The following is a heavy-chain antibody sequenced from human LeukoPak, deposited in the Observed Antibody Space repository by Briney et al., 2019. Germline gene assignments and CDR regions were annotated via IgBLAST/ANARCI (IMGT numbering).Heavy chain of an antibody. CDR3: ARADYYYGSGSYYNSNWFDP. V-gene: IGHV1-69*05. CDR2: IIPIFGTA. CDR1: GGTFSSYA. D-gene: IGHD3-10*01. J-gene: IGHJ5*02. Sequence: SVKVSCKASGGTFSSYAISWVRQAPGQGLEWMGGIIPIFGTANYAQKFQGRVTMTRDTSTSTVYMELSSLRSEDTAVYYCARADYYYGSGSYYNSNWFDPWGQGTLVTVSS.